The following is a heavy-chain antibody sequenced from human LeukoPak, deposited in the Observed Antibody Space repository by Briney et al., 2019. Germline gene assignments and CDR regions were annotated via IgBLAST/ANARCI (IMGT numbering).Heavy chain of an antibody. V-gene: IGHV3-48*04. CDR3: ARSSSWYHNWFDP. CDR2: ISSSSSTI. D-gene: IGHD6-13*01. Sequence: GGSLRLSCAASGFTFSSYTMNWVRQAPGKGLEWVSYISSSSSTIYYADSVKGRFTISRDNAKNSLYLQMNSLRAEDTAVYYCARSSSWYHNWFDPWGQGTLVTVSS. CDR1: GFTFSSYT. J-gene: IGHJ5*02.